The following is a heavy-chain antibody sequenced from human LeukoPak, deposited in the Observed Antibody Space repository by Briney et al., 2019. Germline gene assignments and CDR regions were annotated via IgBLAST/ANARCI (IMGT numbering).Heavy chain of an antibody. Sequence: ASVKVSCKASGYTFTSYDINWVRQATGQGLEWMGWMNPNSGNTGYAQKFQGRVTITRNTSISTAYMELSSLRSEDTAVYYCARGRSKRDYMDVWGKGTTVTVSS. CDR1: GYTFTSYD. CDR3: ARGRSKRDYMDV. V-gene: IGHV1-8*03. J-gene: IGHJ6*03. CDR2: MNPNSGNT. D-gene: IGHD1-14*01.